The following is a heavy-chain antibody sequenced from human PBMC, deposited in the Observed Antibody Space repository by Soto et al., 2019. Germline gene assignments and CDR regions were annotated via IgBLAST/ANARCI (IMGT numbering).Heavy chain of an antibody. Sequence: ASVKVSCKASGYTFTGYYMHWVRQAPGQGLEWMGWINPNSGGTNYAQKFQGRVTMTRDTSISTAYMELSRLRSDDTAVYYCARSPTITIFGVVTAPYYYYGMDVWGQGTTV. CDR1: GYTFTGYY. V-gene: IGHV1-2*02. CDR3: ARSPTITIFGVVTAPYYYYGMDV. D-gene: IGHD3-3*01. J-gene: IGHJ6*02. CDR2: INPNSGGT.